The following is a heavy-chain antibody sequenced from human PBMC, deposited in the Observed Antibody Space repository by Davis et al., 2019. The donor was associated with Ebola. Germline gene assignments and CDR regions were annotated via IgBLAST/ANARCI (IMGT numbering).Heavy chain of an antibody. J-gene: IGHJ4*02. Sequence: AASVKVSCKASGGTFSSYTISWVRQAPGQGLEWMGRIIPILGIANYAQKFQGRVTITADKSTSTAYMELSSLRSEDTAVYYCARTTYYYDSSGYYYEYFDYWGQGTLVTVSS. CDR3: ARTTYYYDSSGYYYEYFDY. CDR1: GGTFSSYT. V-gene: IGHV1-69*02. D-gene: IGHD3-22*01. CDR2: IIPILGIA.